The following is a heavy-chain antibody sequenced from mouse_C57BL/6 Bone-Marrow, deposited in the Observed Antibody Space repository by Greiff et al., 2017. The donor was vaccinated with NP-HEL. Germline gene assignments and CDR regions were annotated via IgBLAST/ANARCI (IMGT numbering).Heavy chain of an antibody. Sequence: EVKLMESGGGLVKPGGSLKLSCAASGFTFSDYGMHWVRQAPEKGLEWVAYISSGSSTIYYADTVKGRFTISRDNAKNTLFLQMTSLRSEDTAMYYWARLGYYGSSWDWYFDGWGTGTTVTVSS. CDR1: GFTFSDYG. CDR3: ARLGYYGSSWDWYFDG. J-gene: IGHJ1*03. V-gene: IGHV5-17*01. CDR2: ISSGSSTI. D-gene: IGHD1-1*01.